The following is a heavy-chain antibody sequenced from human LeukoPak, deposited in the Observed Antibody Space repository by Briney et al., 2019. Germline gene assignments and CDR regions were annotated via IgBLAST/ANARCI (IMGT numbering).Heavy chain of an antibody. J-gene: IGHJ6*02. CDR3: ARDPLECGGDCYGGGPYYYGMDV. D-gene: IGHD2-21*02. CDR2: IWYDGSNK. V-gene: IGHV3-33*01. Sequence: PGGSLRLSCAASGFTFGAHWMSWVRQAPGKGLEWVAVIWYDGSNKYYADSVKGRFTISRDNSKNTLYLQMNSLRAEDTAVYYCARDPLECGGDCYGGGPYYYGMDVWGQGTTVTVSS. CDR1: GFTFGAHW.